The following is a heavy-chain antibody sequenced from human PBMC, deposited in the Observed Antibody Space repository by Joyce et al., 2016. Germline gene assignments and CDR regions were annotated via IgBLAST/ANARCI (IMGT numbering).Heavy chain of an antibody. V-gene: IGHV1-2*02. CDR1: GYTFTDYY. CDR3: ATSWRTGIDAPY. J-gene: IGHJ4*02. Sequence: QVQLVQSGAEVKKPGASVQVSCKTSGYTFTDYYIHWVRQAPGQGLEWMVWINPKTGVTKYAQRLQGRVTLTRDTSISAAYMELSTLTSDDTAVYYGATSWRTGIDAPYWGQGTLVIVSS. D-gene: IGHD1-1*01. CDR2: INPKTGVT.